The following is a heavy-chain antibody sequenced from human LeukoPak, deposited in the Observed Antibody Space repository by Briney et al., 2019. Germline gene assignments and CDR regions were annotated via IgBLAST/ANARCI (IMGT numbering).Heavy chain of an antibody. J-gene: IGHJ6*03. CDR3: AKGPYCSGGSCYRRSYYYYYYMDV. V-gene: IGHV3-23*01. Sequence: GGSLRLSCAASGFTFSSYGMSWVRQAPGKGLEWVSAISGSGGSTYYADSVKGRFTIPRDNSKNTLYLQMNSLRAEDTAVYYCAKGPYCSGGSCYRRSYYYYYYMDVWGKGTTVTISS. CDR2: ISGSGGST. D-gene: IGHD2-15*01. CDR1: GFTFSSYG.